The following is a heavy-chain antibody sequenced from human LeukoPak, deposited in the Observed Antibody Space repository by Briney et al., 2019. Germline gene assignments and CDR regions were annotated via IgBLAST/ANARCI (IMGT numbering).Heavy chain of an antibody. CDR1: GFTFSSYA. Sequence: GGSLRLPCAASGFTFSSYAMSWVRQAPGKGLEWVSAISGSGGSTYYADSVKGRFTISRDNSKNTLYLQMNSLRAEDTAVYYCAKNRDYYTTHDYWGQGTLVTVSS. D-gene: IGHD3-22*01. V-gene: IGHV3-23*01. CDR3: AKNRDYYTTHDY. CDR2: ISGSGGST. J-gene: IGHJ4*02.